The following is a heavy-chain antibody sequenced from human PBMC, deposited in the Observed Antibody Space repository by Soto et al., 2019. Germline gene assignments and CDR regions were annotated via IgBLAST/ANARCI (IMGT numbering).Heavy chain of an antibody. J-gene: IGHJ4*02. D-gene: IGHD6-25*01. V-gene: IGHV4-31*03. CDR1: GGSISSGGYY. CDR3: ARVRNHAAQDY. Sequence: QVQLRESGPGLVKPSQTLCLTCTVSGGSISSGGYYWSWIRQHPGKGLEWIGYIYYSGSTYYNPSRKSRVTIAVDTSKNQFSLKLSSVTAADTAVDYWARVRNHAAQDYWGQGTLVTVSS. CDR2: IYYSGST.